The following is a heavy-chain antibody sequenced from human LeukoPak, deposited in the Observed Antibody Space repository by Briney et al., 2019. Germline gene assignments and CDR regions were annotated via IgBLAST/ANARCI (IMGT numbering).Heavy chain of an antibody. D-gene: IGHD2-8*01. CDR3: AKDRTRTNEGWFDL. CDR1: GFTFSDSA. V-gene: IGHV3-23*01. Sequence: AGGYLTLYCAGSGFTFSDSAMSWVRQAPGKGLEWVSAISGSGGSTYYADSVKGGFTIYRDNSKNTLYLQMNSLRAEDTAVYYCAKDRTRTNEGWFDLWAQGTLVTVSS. J-gene: IGHJ5*02. CDR2: ISGSGGST.